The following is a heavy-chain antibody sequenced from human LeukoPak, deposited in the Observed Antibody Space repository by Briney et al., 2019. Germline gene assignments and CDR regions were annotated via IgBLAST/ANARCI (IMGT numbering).Heavy chain of an antibody. CDR1: GFTFSNYA. D-gene: IGHD6-13*01. Sequence: GGYLRLSCAASGFTFSNYAMHWVRQAPGKGLEWVAVIPYDGTNEYYADSVKGRFTISRDNSKNTLYLQMNSLRAEDTAVYYCAELRWATAGGAFDIWGQGTMVTVSS. CDR3: AELRWATAGGAFDI. J-gene: IGHJ3*02. V-gene: IGHV3-30-3*01. CDR2: IPYDGTNE.